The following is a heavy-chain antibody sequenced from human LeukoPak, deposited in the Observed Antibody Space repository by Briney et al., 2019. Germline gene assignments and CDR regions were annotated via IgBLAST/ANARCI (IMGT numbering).Heavy chain of an antibody. J-gene: IGHJ6*02. Sequence: PGGSLRLSCAASGFGFSTSPMSWVRQPPGKGLEWVSAMNNGPGATFYRDSVRGRFTISRDDSKSTLYLQMNSLRAEDTGTYSCAKTHYDLLDVWGQGTTVTVSS. CDR2: MNNGPGAT. V-gene: IGHV3-23*01. CDR1: GFGFSTSP. D-gene: IGHD5-12*01. CDR3: AKTHYDLLDV.